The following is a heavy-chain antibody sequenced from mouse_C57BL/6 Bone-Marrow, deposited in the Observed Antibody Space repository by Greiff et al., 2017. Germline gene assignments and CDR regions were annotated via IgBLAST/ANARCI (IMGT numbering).Heavy chain of an antibody. D-gene: IGHD1-1*01. V-gene: IGHV10-1*01. J-gene: IGHJ1*03. Sequence: GGGLVQPKGSLKLSCAASGFSFNTYAMNWVRQAPGKGLEWVARIRSKSNNYATYYADSVKDRFTISRDDSESMLYLQMNNLKTEDTAMYYCVRPHYYGSSHWYFDVWGTGTTVTVSS. CDR3: VRPHYYGSSHWYFDV. CDR2: IRSKSNNYAT. CDR1: GFSFNTYA.